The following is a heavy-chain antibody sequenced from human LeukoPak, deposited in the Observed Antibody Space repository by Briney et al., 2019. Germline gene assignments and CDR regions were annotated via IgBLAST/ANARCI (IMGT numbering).Heavy chain of an antibody. CDR1: GGSISSGGYY. CDR3: ARLYCSSTSCAWGYYGMDV. D-gene: IGHD2-2*01. Sequence: SQTLSLTCTVSGGSISSGGYYWSWIRQHPGKGLEWIGYIYYSGSTNYNPSLKSRVTISVDTSKNQFSLKLSSVTAADTAVYYCARLYCSSTSCAWGYYGMDVWGQGTTVTVSS. CDR2: IYYSGST. V-gene: IGHV4-31*03. J-gene: IGHJ6*02.